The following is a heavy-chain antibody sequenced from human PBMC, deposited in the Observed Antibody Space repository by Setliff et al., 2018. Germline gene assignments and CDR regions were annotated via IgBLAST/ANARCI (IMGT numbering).Heavy chain of an antibody. Sequence: GGSLRLSCAASGFTFSNYYMTWIRQAPGKGLEWISYIHDSGNPTYYADSVKGRFTVSRANAKNSLYLQMTSLRAEDTAIYYCARTTGYRLEGDFDYWGQGTLVTVSS. D-gene: IGHD3-16*01. V-gene: IGHV3-11*01. CDR2: IHDSGNPT. J-gene: IGHJ4*02. CDR3: ARTTGYRLEGDFDY. CDR1: GFTFSNYY.